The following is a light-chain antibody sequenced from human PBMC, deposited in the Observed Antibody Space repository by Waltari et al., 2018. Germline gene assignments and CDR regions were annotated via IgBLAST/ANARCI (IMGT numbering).Light chain of an antibody. Sequence: SYVLTQPPSVSVAPGETATITCGGDNIGRTSVHWYQQKSGQAPVLVIYYDTEWPSGLPGRFSGSNSGNTACLTISRVEAGDEADYYCQVWDNTSDHVVVGGGTKLAVL. CDR3: QVWDNTSDHVV. CDR2: YDT. V-gene: IGLV3-21*04. J-gene: IGLJ2*01. CDR1: NIGRTS.